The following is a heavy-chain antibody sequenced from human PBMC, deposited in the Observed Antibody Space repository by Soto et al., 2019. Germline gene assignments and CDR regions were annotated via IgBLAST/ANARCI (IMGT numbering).Heavy chain of an antibody. V-gene: IGHV3-33*01. CDR2: IWYDGSNK. J-gene: IGHJ4*02. CDR1: GFTFSSYG. D-gene: IGHD6-19*01. CDR3: ARDSSDWYHPDY. Sequence: QVQLVESGGGVVQPGRSLRLSCAASGFTFSSYGMHWVRQAPGKGLEWVAVIWYDGSNKYYADSVKGRFTISRDNSKNTLYLQMNSLRAEDTAVYYCARDSSDWYHPDYWGQGTLVTVSS.